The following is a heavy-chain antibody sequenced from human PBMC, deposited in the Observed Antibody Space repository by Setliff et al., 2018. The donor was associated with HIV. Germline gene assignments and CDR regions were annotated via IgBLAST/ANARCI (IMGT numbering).Heavy chain of an antibody. J-gene: IGHJ4*02. CDR2: ITPLLGTT. CDR1: GGTFSSYG. CDR3: ARDVGGSQKFDY. Sequence: SVKVSCKASGGTFSSYGITWVRQAPGQGLEWMGGITPLLGTTNYAQRFQSRVTLTTDESTNTVFMDLSSLRSEDTAVYYCARDVGGSQKFDYWGQGTLVTVSS. D-gene: IGHD1-26*01. V-gene: IGHV1-69*05.